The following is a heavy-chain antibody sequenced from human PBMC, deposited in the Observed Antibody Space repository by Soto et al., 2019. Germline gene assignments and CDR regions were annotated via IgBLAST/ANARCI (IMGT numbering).Heavy chain of an antibody. Sequence: GGSLRLSCAASGFTFSTYAMSWVRQAPGKGLVWVARISSDGSSTYYAEAVKGRFTISRDNAKNTLYLQMNSLRAEDTAVYYCVRGGYMHACDIWGQGTMVTVSS. CDR2: ISSDGSST. CDR1: GFTFSTYA. V-gene: IGHV3-74*01. CDR3: VRGGYMHACDI. D-gene: IGHD1-1*01. J-gene: IGHJ3*02.